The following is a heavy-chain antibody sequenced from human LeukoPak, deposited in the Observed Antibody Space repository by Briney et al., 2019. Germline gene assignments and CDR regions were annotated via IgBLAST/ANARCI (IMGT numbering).Heavy chain of an antibody. J-gene: IGHJ4*02. Sequence: ASVNVSCKASGYTFTSYGISWVRQAPGQGLEWMGWISAYNGNTNYAQKLQGRVTMTTDTSTSTAYMELRSLRSDDTAVYYCASPGPYYGSGSYFYWGQGTLVTVSS. V-gene: IGHV1-18*01. CDR3: ASPGPYYGSGSYFY. CDR2: ISAYNGNT. CDR1: GYTFTSYG. D-gene: IGHD3-10*01.